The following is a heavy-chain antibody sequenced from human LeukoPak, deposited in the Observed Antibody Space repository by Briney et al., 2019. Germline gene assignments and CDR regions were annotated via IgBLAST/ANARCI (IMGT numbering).Heavy chain of an antibody. Sequence: SQTLSLTCTVSGGSISSGDYYWIWIRQPPGKGLEWIGYIYYSGSTYYNPSLKSRVTISVDASKNQFSLKLSSVTAADTAVYYCARVGNSDSHFDYWGQGTLVTVSS. CDR3: ARVGNSDSHFDY. D-gene: IGHD3-9*01. CDR2: IYYSGST. V-gene: IGHV4-30-4*01. J-gene: IGHJ4*02. CDR1: GGSISSGDYY.